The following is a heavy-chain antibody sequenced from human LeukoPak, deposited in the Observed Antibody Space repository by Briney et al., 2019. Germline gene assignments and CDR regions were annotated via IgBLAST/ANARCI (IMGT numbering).Heavy chain of an antibody. J-gene: IGHJ4*02. CDR1: GFTFSSYS. D-gene: IGHD4-17*01. CDR3: ARDFSPVTTSADY. Sequence: GGSLRLSCAASGFTFSSYSMNWVRQAPGKGLEWFSSISSSSSYIYYADSVKGRFTISRDNAKNSLYLQMNSLRAEDTAVYYCARDFSPVTTSADYWGQGTLVTVSS. CDR2: ISSSSSYI. V-gene: IGHV3-21*01.